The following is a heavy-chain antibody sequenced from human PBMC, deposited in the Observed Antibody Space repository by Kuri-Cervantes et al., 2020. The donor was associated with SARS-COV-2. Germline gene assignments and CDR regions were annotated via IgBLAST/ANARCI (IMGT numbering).Heavy chain of an antibody. CDR1: GFRFTTYW. CDR3: ARTRGSYYTDAFDL. Sequence: ESLKLPCKGSGFRFTTYWIGWVRQMPGKGLEWMAIIYPTDSDTRYSPSFQGQVTISADKSISTAYLQWSSLKASDSAMYYCARTRGSYYTDAFDLWGQGTMVTVSS. V-gene: IGHV5-51*01. CDR2: IYPTDSDT. D-gene: IGHD1-26*01. J-gene: IGHJ3*01.